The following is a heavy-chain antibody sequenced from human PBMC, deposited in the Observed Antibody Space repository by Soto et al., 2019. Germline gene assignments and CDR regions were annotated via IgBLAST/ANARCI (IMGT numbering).Heavy chain of an antibody. Sequence: SQTLSLTGAISGDSVSNNDVAWNWIRQSPSRGLEWLGRTYYKSRWYNDYAVSVKSRIIINPDTSENQFSLQLNSVTPEDTAVYYCARGSWDDVSGHYYMDVWGKGTTVTVAS. V-gene: IGHV6-1*01. J-gene: IGHJ6*03. CDR1: GDSVSNNDVA. CDR3: ARGSWDDVSGHYYMDV. CDR2: TYYKSRWYN. D-gene: IGHD1-1*01.